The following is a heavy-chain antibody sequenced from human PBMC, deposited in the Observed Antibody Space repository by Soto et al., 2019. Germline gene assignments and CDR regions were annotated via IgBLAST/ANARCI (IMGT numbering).Heavy chain of an antibody. Sequence: GGSLRLSCAASGFTFSSYGMHWVRQAPGKGLEWVAVIWYDGSNKYYADSVKGRFTISRDNSKNTLYLQMNSLRAEETAVYYCARDIARGYCSGGSCYSFDYWGQGTLVTVSS. V-gene: IGHV3-33*01. CDR3: ARDIARGYCSGGSCYSFDY. J-gene: IGHJ4*02. D-gene: IGHD2-15*01. CDR1: GFTFSSYG. CDR2: IWYDGSNK.